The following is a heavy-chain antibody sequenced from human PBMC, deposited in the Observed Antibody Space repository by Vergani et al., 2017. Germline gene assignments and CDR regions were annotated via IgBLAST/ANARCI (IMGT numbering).Heavy chain of an antibody. CDR2: INAGNGNT. Sequence: QVQLVQSGAEVKKPGASVKVSCKASGYTFTSYAMHWVRQAPGQRLEWMGWINAGNGNTKYSQKFQGRVTITRDTSASTAYMELSSLRSEDTAVYYCARGIAAAVSWCDPWGQGTLVTVAS. CDR1: GYTFTSYA. D-gene: IGHD6-13*01. V-gene: IGHV1-3*01. J-gene: IGHJ5*02. CDR3: ARGIAAAVSWCDP.